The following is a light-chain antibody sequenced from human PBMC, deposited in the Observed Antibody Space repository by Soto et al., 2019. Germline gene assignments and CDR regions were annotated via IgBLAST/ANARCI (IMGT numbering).Light chain of an antibody. CDR3: ISFTSSSTLDSFI. CDR2: DVS. Sequence: QSALTQPASVSGSPGQSITISCTGTSSDVGGYNYVSWYQQYPSKAPQLIIYDVSNRPSGVSNRFSGSKSGNTASLTISGLQADDEADYFCISFTSSSTLDSFIFGTGTKVTVL. J-gene: IGLJ1*01. V-gene: IGLV2-14*03. CDR1: SSDVGGYNY.